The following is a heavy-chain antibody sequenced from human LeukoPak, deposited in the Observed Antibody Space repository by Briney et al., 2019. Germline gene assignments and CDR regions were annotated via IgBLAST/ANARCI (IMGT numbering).Heavy chain of an antibody. V-gene: IGHV3-23*01. CDR3: AKFAGTNGFDY. Sequence: PGGSLRLSCAASGFSFGSHAMSWVRQAPGKGLEWVSDIRSDGVTTYYADSVKGRFTISRDNSKNTLYLQMNSLRAEDTAVYYCAKFAGTNGFDYWGQGTLVTVSS. CDR2: IRSDGVTT. CDR1: GFSFGSHA. J-gene: IGHJ4*02. D-gene: IGHD1-7*01.